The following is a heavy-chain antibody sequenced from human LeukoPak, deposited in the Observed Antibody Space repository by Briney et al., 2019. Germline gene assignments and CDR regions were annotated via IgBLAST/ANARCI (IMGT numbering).Heavy chain of an antibody. CDR1: GGSISSYY. CDR2: IYYRGST. V-gene: IGHV4-59*08. Sequence: SETLSLTCIVSGGSISSYYWNWIRQPPGKGLAWIGYIYYRGSTNYNPSLKSRVTISVDTSKNQFSLRLTSVTAADTAGYYCARSVPSLDYLFDSWGHGTLVTVSS. CDR3: ARSVPSLDYLFDS. J-gene: IGHJ5*01. D-gene: IGHD4-11*01.